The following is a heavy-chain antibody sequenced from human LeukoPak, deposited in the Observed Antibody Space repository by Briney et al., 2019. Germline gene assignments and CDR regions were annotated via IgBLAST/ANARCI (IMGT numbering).Heavy chain of an antibody. CDR1: GYSINKGYY. J-gene: IGHJ4*02. V-gene: IGHV4-38-2*01. CDR3: ARVLPGYSAGWSGYFDY. CDR2: VYHTGST. D-gene: IGHD6-19*01. Sequence: SETLSLTCEVPGYSINKGYYWAWIRHPPGKGLEWIGNVYHTGSTYYNPSLQSRPTISVDTSKNHFSLKLTSVAAADTAVYYCARVLPGYSAGWSGYFDYWGQGTLVTVSS.